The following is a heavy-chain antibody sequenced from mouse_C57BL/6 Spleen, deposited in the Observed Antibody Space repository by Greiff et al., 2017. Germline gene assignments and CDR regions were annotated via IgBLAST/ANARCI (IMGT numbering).Heavy chain of an antibody. CDR3: ARRTGAGAMGY. CDR1: GFNINNTY. J-gene: IGHJ4*01. V-gene: IGHV14-3*01. Sequence: EVQLQQSVPELVRPGASDQLSCTASGFNINNTYMHWVKQRPEQCLAWIGRIVPANGNPQYAPKFQGKATRTADTSANTAYLQLSSLTSEDTAIYYCARRTGAGAMGYWGQGASVTASS. CDR2: IVPANGNP. D-gene: IGHD4-1*01.